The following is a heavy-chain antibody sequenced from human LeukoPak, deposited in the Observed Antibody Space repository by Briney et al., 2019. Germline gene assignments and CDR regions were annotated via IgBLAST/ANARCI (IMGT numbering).Heavy chain of an antibody. V-gene: IGHV3-11*04. CDR2: ISSSGSTI. D-gene: IGHD1-26*01. J-gene: IGHJ4*02. CDR3: AMNQWELLVFDY. CDR1: GFTFSDYY. Sequence: GGSLRLSCAASGFTFSDYYMSWIRQAPGKGLEWVSYISSSGSTIYYADSVKGRFTISRDNAKNSLYLQMNSLRAEDTAVYYCAMNQWELLVFDYWGQGTLVTVSS.